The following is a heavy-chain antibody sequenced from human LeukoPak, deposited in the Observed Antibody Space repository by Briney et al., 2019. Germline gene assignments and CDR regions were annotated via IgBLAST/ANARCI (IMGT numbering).Heavy chain of an antibody. J-gene: IGHJ3*02. D-gene: IGHD6-13*01. CDR1: GGSIRNYY. CDR2: IYFTGST. CDR3: ARHCASGTCAFDI. Sequence: PSETLSLTCTVSGGSIRNYYWIWIRQPPGRGLEWIGYIYFTGSTNYNPSLQSRVTISVDTSKNQFSLKLTSVTAADTAVYYCARHCASGTCAFDIWGQGTMVTVSS. V-gene: IGHV4-59*08.